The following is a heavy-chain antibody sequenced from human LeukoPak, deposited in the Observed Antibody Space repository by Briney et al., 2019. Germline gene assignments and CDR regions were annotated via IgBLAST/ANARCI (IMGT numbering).Heavy chain of an antibody. J-gene: IGHJ6*03. Sequence: PGGSLRLSCAASGFIFSGSAIHWVRQASGKGLEWVGRIRSKANSYATVYAASVQGRLTISRDDSKNTAYLQMSSLKTEDTAVYYCTKTVPSGHYYYMDVWGKGTTVTVSS. V-gene: IGHV3-73*01. CDR1: GFIFSGSA. D-gene: IGHD4-11*01. CDR2: IRSKANSYAT. CDR3: TKTVPSGHYYYMDV.